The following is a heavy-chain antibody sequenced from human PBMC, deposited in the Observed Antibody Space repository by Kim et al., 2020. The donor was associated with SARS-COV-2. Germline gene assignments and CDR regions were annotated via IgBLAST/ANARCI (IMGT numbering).Heavy chain of an antibody. V-gene: IGHV1-2*04. CDR1: GYTFTGYY. Sequence: ASVKVSCKASGYTFTGYYMHWVRQAPGQGLEWMGWINPNSGGTNYAQKFQGWVTMTRDTSISTAYMELSRLRSDDTAVYYCARGGSPQSGYSGYDKGFDPWGQGTLVTVSS. CDR3: ARGGSPQSGYSGYDKGFDP. J-gene: IGHJ5*02. D-gene: IGHD5-12*01. CDR2: INPNSGGT.